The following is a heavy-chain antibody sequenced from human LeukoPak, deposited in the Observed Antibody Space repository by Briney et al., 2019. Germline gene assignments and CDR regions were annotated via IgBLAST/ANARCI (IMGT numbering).Heavy chain of an antibody. J-gene: IGHJ5*02. CDR3: ARGEAARPPYNWFDP. CDR1: GGSVSSYY. CDR2: IYYTGRT. Sequence: SETLSLTCTVSGGSVSSYYWSWIRQPPGKGLEWIGYIYYTGRTNYNPSLKSRVTISVDTSKNQFSLKLSSVTAADTAVYYCARGEAARPPYNWFDPWGQGTLVTVSS. V-gene: IGHV4-59*02. D-gene: IGHD6-6*01.